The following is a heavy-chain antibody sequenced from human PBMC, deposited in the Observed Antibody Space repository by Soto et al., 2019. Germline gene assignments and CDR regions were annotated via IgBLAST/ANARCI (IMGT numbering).Heavy chain of an antibody. CDR3: ASSPAPLPPYGSGSYQHYYYGMDV. CDR2: INPNSGGT. J-gene: IGHJ6*02. Sequence: ASVKVSCKASGYTFTGYYMHWVRQAPGQGLEWMGWINPNSGGTNYAQKFQGWVTMTRDTSISTAYMELSRLRSDDTAVYYCASSPAPLPPYGSGSYQHYYYGMDVWGQGTTVTVSS. D-gene: IGHD3-10*01. CDR1: GYTFTGYY. V-gene: IGHV1-2*04.